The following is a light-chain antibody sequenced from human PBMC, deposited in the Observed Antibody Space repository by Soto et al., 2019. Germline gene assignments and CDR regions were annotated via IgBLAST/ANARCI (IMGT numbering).Light chain of an antibody. CDR1: QSVSNS. J-gene: IGKJ1*01. Sequence: ILMTQSPATLSVSPGERATLSCRASQSVSNSLAWYQQKPGQAPRLLIYDASTRATGIPARFSGSGSGTEFTLTISGLQSEDFAVYYCQQYNNWPPCTFGQGTKVEIK. CDR2: DAS. V-gene: IGKV3-15*01. CDR3: QQYNNWPPCT.